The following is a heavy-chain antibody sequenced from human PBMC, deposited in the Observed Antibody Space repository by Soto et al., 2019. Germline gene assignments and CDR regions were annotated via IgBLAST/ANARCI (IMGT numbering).Heavy chain of an antibody. V-gene: IGHV1-18*01. J-gene: IGHJ6*02. CDR3: ARDFTVSGMDV. CDR2: ISAYNGNT. CDR1: GYTFTSYG. D-gene: IGHD4-17*01. Sequence: QVQLVQSGAEVKKPGASVKVSCKASGYTFTSYGISWVRQAPGQGLEWMGWISAYNGNTNYAQKLQGRVTMTTDTATKQAYKELRSQGSDDTDEYYCARDFTVSGMDVWGQGTTVTGSS.